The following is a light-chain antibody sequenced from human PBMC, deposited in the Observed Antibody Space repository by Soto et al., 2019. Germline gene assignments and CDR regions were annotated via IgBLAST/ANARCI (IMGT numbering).Light chain of an antibody. CDR2: STS. J-gene: IGKJ2*01. CDR3: QQYENSPPYT. CDR1: QRVRSSQ. V-gene: IGKV3-20*01. Sequence: EIVLTQSPGTLSLSPGEGATLSCRASQRVRSSQLAWYQHKPGQAPRLLIYSTSSRATGIPDRFSGSGSGTDFTLTISRLEPEDFAVYYCQQYENSPPYTFGQGTKLDIK.